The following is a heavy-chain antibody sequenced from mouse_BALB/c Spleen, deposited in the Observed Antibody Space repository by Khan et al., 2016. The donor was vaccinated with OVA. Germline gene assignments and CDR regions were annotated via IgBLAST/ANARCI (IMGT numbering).Heavy chain of an antibody. V-gene: IGHV1-77*01. CDR2: FYPGSDNT. CDR3: AREWAAWFPY. Sequence: QVQLQQSGAELARPGASVRLSCKASGYTFTDYYINWMRQRTGQGLEWIGEFYPGSDNTYYNEKFKGKATLTADKSSSTVYKQLSSLTSEDSAVYFCAREWAAWFPYWGQGTLVTVS. CDR1: GYTFTDYY. D-gene: IGHD1-3*01. J-gene: IGHJ3*01.